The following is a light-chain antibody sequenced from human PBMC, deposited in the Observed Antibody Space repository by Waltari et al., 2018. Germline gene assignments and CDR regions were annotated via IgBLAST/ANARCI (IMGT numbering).Light chain of an antibody. Sequence: DIQMTQTPSSLSASVGDRVTITCRASQSISSFLNWYQQKPEKAPNLLIYAASTLQSGVPSRFSGSGSGTDFTLTISSLEPEDFATYYCQQSYTTRWTFGQGTKVEIK. J-gene: IGKJ1*01. V-gene: IGKV1-39*01. CDR2: AAS. CDR1: QSISSF. CDR3: QQSYTTRWT.